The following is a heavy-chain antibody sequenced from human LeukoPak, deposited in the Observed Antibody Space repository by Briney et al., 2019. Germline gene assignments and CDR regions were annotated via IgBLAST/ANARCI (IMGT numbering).Heavy chain of an antibody. Sequence: GGSLRLSCAVSGFALSSDFMSWVRQAPGKGLEWVSKIDGGGTTNYADSMKGRFTVSRDNSKNTVYLQMNSLRVEDTAMYSCANRYSWGQGTLVTVSS. CDR2: IDGGGTT. J-gene: IGHJ4*02. CDR3: ANRYS. V-gene: IGHV3-66*01. CDR1: GFALSSDF.